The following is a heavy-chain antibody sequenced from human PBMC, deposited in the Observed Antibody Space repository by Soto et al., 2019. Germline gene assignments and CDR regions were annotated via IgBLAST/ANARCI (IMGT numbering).Heavy chain of an antibody. D-gene: IGHD4-17*01. J-gene: IGHJ6*02. CDR3: AVTTVTTSYYYGMDV. Sequence: ASETLSHTCTVSGGSIRSGDYYWSWIRQPPGKGLEWIGYIYYSGSTYYNPSLKSRVTISVDTSKNQFSLTLSSVTASDTAVYYCAVTTVTTSYYYGMDVWGQGTTVTVSS. CDR1: GGSIRSGDYY. V-gene: IGHV4-30-4*01. CDR2: IYYSGST.